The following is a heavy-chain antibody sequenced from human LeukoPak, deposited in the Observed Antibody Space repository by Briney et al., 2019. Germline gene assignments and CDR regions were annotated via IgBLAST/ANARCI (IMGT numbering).Heavy chain of an antibody. CDR1: GGSISSSRYY. Sequence: SETLSLTCTVSGGSISSSRYYWGWIRQPPGKGLEWIGSIYYSGSTYYNPSLKSRVTISVDTSKNPFSLKLSSVTAADTAVYDCARQSIAVAGTCYFEYWGQGTLVTVSS. V-gene: IGHV4-39*01. CDR3: ARQSIAVAGTCYFEY. D-gene: IGHD6-19*01. J-gene: IGHJ4*02. CDR2: IYYSGST.